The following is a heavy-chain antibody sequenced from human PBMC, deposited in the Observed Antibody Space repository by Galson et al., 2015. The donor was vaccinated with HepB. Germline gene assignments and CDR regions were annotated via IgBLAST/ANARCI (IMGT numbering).Heavy chain of an antibody. J-gene: IGHJ3*02. CDR1: GGSISSSSYY. CDR3: ASRIAAAALIDDAFDI. CDR2: IYYSGST. V-gene: IGHV4-39*01. D-gene: IGHD6-13*01. Sequence: ETLSLTCTVSGGSISSSSYYWGWIRQPPGKGLEWIGSIYYSGSTYYNPSLKSRVTISVDTSKNQFSLKLSSVTAADTAVYYCASRIAAAALIDDAFDIWGQGTMVTVSS.